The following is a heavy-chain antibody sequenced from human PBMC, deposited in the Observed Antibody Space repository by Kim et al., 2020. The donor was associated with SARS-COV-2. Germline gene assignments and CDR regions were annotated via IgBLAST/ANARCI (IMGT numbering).Heavy chain of an antibody. Sequence: SETLSLTCTVSGGSVSSGSYYWSWIRQPPGKGLEWIGYIYYSGSTNYNPSLKSRVTISVDTSKNQFSLKLSSVTAADTAVYYCARGASSSSGPMRPFDYWGQGTLVTVSS. CDR1: GGSVSSGSYY. CDR3: ARGASSSSGPMRPFDY. J-gene: IGHJ4*02. CDR2: IYYSGST. D-gene: IGHD6-6*01. V-gene: IGHV4-61*01.